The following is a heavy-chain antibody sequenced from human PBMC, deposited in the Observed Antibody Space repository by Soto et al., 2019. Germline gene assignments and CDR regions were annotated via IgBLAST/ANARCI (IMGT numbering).Heavy chain of an antibody. Sequence: LRLSCAASGFTVSSNYMSWVRQAPGKGLEWVSVIYSGGSTYYADSVKGRFTISRDNSKNTLYLQMNSLRAEDTAVYYCATNSPYYYDSSGYYSPRIDYWGQGTLVTVSS. CDR1: GFTVSSNY. J-gene: IGHJ4*02. CDR2: IYSGGST. V-gene: IGHV3-53*01. D-gene: IGHD3-22*01. CDR3: ATNSPYYYDSSGYYSPRIDY.